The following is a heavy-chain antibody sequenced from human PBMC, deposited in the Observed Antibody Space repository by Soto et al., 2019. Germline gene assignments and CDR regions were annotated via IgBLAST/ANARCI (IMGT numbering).Heavy chain of an antibody. V-gene: IGHV5-51*01. Sequence: GDSVKISCQGSGYSFINYWIAWVRQMPGKCLEWMGMIYPADADTRYIPSFQGQVTMSAERSIATAYRQWNSLKSSDTAIYYCARHFHDTSGGGYCYYGLNVWGQGTTVTVSS. CDR3: ARHFHDTSGGGYCYYGLNV. CDR1: GYSFINYW. D-gene: IGHD2-15*01. CDR2: IYPADADT. J-gene: IGHJ6*02.